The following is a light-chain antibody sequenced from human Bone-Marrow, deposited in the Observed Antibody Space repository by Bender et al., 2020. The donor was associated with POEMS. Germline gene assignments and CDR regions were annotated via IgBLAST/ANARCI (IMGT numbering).Light chain of an antibody. Sequence: SYELTQPPSESVAPGETAMITCGGDGVGTKSVHWYQQKPGQAPVLVVYQDTKRPSGIPERFSGSTSGNTASLTISGTQTMDEADYYCQSWGSNTAVFGGGTKLTVL. CDR1: GVGTKS. CDR2: QDT. J-gene: IGLJ2*01. V-gene: IGLV3-21*02. CDR3: QSWGSNTAV.